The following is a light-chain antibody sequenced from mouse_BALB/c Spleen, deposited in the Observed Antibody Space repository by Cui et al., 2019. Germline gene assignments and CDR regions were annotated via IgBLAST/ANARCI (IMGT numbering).Light chain of an antibody. V-gene: IGKV4-55*01. CDR3: QQWSSYPFT. CDR1: SSVGY. Sequence: QIVLTQSPAILSASPGEKVPMTCSASSSVGYRYWYQQKPGSSPRLLIYVTCNMACGVPVRFSGSGSGTSYSLTISRMEAEDAATYYCQQWSSYPFTFGSGTKLEIK. J-gene: IGKJ4*01. CDR2: VTC.